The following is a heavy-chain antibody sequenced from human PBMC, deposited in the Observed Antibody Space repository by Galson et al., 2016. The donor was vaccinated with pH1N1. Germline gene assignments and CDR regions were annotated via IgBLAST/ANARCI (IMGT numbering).Heavy chain of an antibody. V-gene: IGHV5-10-1*01. CDR3: ATGPSPDY. Sequence: QSGAEVKEPGESLTISCKGSASSFTSYWISWVRQMPGKGLEWMGRINPRDSYTDYSPSFQGHVTLSTDESISTAYLKWSTLKASDTAIYYCATGPSPDYWGQGTLVIVSS. CDR2: INPRDSYT. J-gene: IGHJ4*02. CDR1: ASSFTSYW.